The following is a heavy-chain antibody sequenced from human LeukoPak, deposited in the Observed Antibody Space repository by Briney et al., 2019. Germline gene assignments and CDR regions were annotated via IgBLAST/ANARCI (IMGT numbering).Heavy chain of an antibody. CDR3: ARDPPFGSGWSQNYFDY. CDR1: GFTFEDYA. D-gene: IGHD6-19*01. V-gene: IGHV3-30*04. CDR2: ISYDGGNI. J-gene: IGHJ4*02. Sequence: GRSLRLSCAPSGFTFEDYAMHWVRQAPGKGPEWVALISYDGGNIYYTDSVQGRFTISRDNSNKILYLQMNSLRLEDTAVYYCARDPPFGSGWSQNYFDYWGQGTLVTVSS.